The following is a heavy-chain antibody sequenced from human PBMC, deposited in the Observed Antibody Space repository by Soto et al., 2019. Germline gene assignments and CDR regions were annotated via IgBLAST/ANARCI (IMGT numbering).Heavy chain of an antibody. CDR2: INHSGST. CDR1: GGSFSGYY. J-gene: IGHJ6*02. V-gene: IGHV4-34*01. CDR3: ARGGPPHRQLLSSYYYYGMDV. D-gene: IGHD2-2*01. Sequence: PSETLSLTCAVYGGSFSGYYWSWIRQPPGKGLEWIGEINHSGSTNYNPSLKSRVTISVDTSKNQFSLKLSSVTAADTAVYYCARGGPPHRQLLSSYYYYGMDVWGQGTTVTVSS.